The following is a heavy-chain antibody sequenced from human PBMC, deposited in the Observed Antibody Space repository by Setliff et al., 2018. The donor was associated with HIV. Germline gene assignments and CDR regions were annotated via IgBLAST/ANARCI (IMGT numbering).Heavy chain of an antibody. J-gene: IGHJ6*02. Sequence: LSLTCTVSGGSINTYYWSWIRQPAGKGLEWIGRFYTSGSTNYNPSLKSRVTISVDTSKRQFSLKLSSVTAADTAVYYCAREERKAPAGSGYYYYGMDVWGQGTMVTVSS. CDR3: AREERKAPAGSGYYYYGMDV. D-gene: IGHD6-13*01. CDR1: GGSINTYY. V-gene: IGHV4-4*07. CDR2: FYTSGST.